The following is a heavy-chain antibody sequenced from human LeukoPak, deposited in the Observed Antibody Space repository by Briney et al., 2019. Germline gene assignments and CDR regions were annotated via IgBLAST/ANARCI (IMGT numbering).Heavy chain of an antibody. D-gene: IGHD4-23*01. V-gene: IGHV1-18*01. CDR3: AREGPFEVFTATVGDY. CDR1: GYTFTSYG. CDR2: ISAYNGNT. Sequence: ASVKVSCKASGYTFTSYGISWVRQAPGQGLEWMGWISAYNGNTNYAQKLQGRVTMTTDTSTSTAYMELRSLRSDDTAVYYCAREGPFEVFTATVGDYWGQVTQVTDPS. J-gene: IGHJ4*02.